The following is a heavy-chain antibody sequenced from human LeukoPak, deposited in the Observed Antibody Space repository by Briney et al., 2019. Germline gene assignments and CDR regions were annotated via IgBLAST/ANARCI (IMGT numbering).Heavy chain of an antibody. CDR3: ARDEHYYGSRSYYSY. J-gene: IGHJ4*02. CDR2: IYTSGST. Sequence: SETLSLTCTVSGGSISSYYWSWIRQPAGKGLEWIGRIYTSGSTNYNPSLKSRVTMSVDTSKNQFSLKLSSVTAADTAVYYCARDEHYYGSRSYYSYWGQGTLVTVSS. V-gene: IGHV4-4*07. D-gene: IGHD3-10*01. CDR1: GGSISSYY.